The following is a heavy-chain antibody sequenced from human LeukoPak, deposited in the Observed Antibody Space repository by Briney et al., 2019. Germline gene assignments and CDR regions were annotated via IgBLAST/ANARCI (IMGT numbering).Heavy chain of an antibody. V-gene: IGHV4-30-2*01. CDR3: ARARDTTSGSNWFDP. J-gene: IGHJ5*02. Sequence: SETLSLTCTVSGGSIYGGCYYWSWIRQPPGKGLEWIGYIYHSGTTYYNPSLKSRVTISIDRSKNQFSLKLSSVTAADTAVYYCARARDTTSGSNWFDPWGQGTLVTVSS. CDR2: IYHSGTT. CDR1: GGSIYGGCYY. D-gene: IGHD1-26*01.